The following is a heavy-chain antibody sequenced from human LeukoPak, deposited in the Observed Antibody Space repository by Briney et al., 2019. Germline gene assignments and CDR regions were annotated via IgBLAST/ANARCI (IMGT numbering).Heavy chain of an antibody. Sequence: PSETLSLTCTVSGGSISSYYWSWIRQPPGKGLEWIGYIYYSGSTNYNPSLKSRVTISVDTSKNQFSLKLSSVTAADTAVYYCARDRPGYSGYERAGMDVWGQGTTVAVSS. CDR1: GGSISSYY. J-gene: IGHJ6*02. CDR2: IYYSGST. CDR3: ARDRPGYSGYERAGMDV. D-gene: IGHD5-12*01. V-gene: IGHV4-59*01.